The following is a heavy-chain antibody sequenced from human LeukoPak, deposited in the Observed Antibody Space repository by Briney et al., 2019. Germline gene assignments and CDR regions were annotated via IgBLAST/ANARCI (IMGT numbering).Heavy chain of an antibody. V-gene: IGHV3-23*01. J-gene: IGHJ3*02. CDR3: AKGEGGSGSYINAFDI. Sequence: GGSLRLSCAASGFTFSSYAMSWVRQAPRKGLEWVSAISASGSTTYYAGSVKGRFTMSRDNSKNTLYLQMNRLRGEDTAVYYCAKGEGGSGSYINAFDIWGQGTMVTVSS. CDR1: GFTFSSYA. D-gene: IGHD3-10*01. CDR2: ISASGSTT.